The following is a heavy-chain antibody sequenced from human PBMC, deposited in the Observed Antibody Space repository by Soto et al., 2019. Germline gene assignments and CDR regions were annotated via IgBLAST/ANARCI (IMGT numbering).Heavy chain of an antibody. CDR1: GFTVSSYA. CDR2: ISPSGDNT. Sequence: LRLSCAASGFTVSSYAMNCVRQAPGKGLQWVSAISPSGDNTYYADSVKGRFTISRGDSKNTLYLQMNSLRVEDTAVYYCAKAGSNSYFDYWGQGTVVTVSS. CDR3: AKAGSNSYFDY. V-gene: IGHV3-23*01. D-gene: IGHD1-26*01. J-gene: IGHJ4*02.